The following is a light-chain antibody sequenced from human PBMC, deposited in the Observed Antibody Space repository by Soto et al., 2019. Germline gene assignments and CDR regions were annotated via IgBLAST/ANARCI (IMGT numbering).Light chain of an antibody. V-gene: IGKV1-5*01. Sequence: KQVRQSPSSLSASVGDRVTINCQASHDIRKYLNWYQQKPGKAPKLLIYDASSLESGVPSRFSGSGSGTEFTLTVCSLLPDDFATYYSQLDNSYSPAFSQGTKVDIK. CDR1: HDIRKY. J-gene: IGKJ1*01. CDR3: QLDNSYSPA. CDR2: DAS.